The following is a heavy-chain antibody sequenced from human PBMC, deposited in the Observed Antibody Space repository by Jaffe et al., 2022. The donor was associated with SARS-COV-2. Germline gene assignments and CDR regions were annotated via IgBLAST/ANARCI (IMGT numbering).Heavy chain of an antibody. CDR3: ARRKYDNGLGTFDI. CDR1: GGSISSITYY. V-gene: IGHV4-39*01. CDR2: IYYSGST. J-gene: IGHJ3*02. D-gene: IGHD2-8*01. Sequence: QLQLQESGPGLVKPSETLSLTCTVSGGSISSITYYWGWIRQPPGKGLEWIVSIYYSGSTYYSPSLKSRVTISVDTSKNQFSLKLSSVTAADTAVYYCARRKYDNGLGTFDIWGQGTMVTVSS.